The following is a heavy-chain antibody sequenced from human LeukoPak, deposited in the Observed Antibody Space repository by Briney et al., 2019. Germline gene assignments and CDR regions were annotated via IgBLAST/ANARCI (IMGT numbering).Heavy chain of an antibody. Sequence: ASVKVSCKASGYTFTSYGIGWVRQAPGQGLEWMGWISAYNGNTNYAQKLQGRVTMTTDTSTSTAYMELRSLRSDDTAVYYCARGRITIFGVVTNFDYWGQGTLVTVSS. V-gene: IGHV1-18*01. CDR1: GYTFTSYG. CDR3: ARGRITIFGVVTNFDY. D-gene: IGHD3-3*01. J-gene: IGHJ4*02. CDR2: ISAYNGNT.